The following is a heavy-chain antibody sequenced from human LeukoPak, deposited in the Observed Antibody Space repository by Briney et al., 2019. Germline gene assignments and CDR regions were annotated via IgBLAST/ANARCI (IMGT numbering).Heavy chain of an antibody. J-gene: IGHJ3*02. Sequence: PGGSLRLSCAASGFTFSSYSMNWVRQAPGKGLEWVSSISSSSSYIYYADSVKGRFTTSRDNAKNSLYLQMNSLRAEDTAVYNCAREGYSYGYDAFDIWGQGTMVTVSS. CDR2: ISSSSSYI. D-gene: IGHD5-18*01. CDR1: GFTFSSYS. CDR3: AREGYSYGYDAFDI. V-gene: IGHV3-21*01.